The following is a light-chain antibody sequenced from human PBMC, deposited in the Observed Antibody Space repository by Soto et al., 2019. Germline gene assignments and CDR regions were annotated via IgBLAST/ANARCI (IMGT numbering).Light chain of an antibody. CDR2: AAS. V-gene: IGKV1-27*01. Sequence: DIQMTQSPSSLSASVGDRVTITCRASQGISNYLAWYQQKPGKVPKLQIYAASTLQSGGPSRFSGSGSGTDCTLTISSLQPVDVATYYCQKDNSAPWTFGQGTKVEIK. CDR1: QGISNY. CDR3: QKDNSAPWT. J-gene: IGKJ1*01.